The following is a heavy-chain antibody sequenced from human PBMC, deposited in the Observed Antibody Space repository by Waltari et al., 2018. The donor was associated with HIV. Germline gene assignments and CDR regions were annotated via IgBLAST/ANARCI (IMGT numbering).Heavy chain of an antibody. V-gene: IGHV4-39*07. CDR3: ARNPHCGGDCYSEIYYYYGMDV. D-gene: IGHD2-21*02. CDR2: IYYSGST. Sequence: QLQLQESGPGLVKPSETLSLTCTVSGGSIRSSSYYWGWIRQPPGKGLEWIGSIYYSGSTYYNPSLKSRVTISVDTSKNQFSLKLSSVTAADTAVYYCARNPHCGGDCYSEIYYYYGMDVWGQGTTVTVSS. J-gene: IGHJ6*02. CDR1: GGSIRSSSYY.